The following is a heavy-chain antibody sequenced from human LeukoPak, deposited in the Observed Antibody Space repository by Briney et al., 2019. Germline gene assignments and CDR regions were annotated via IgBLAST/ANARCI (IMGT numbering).Heavy chain of an antibody. CDR1: GFTFSSYA. V-gene: IGHV3-23*01. Sequence: PGGSLRLSCAASGFTFSSYAMSWVRQAPGKGLEWVSAISGSGGSTYYADSVKGRFTISRDNSKNTLYLQMNSLRAEDTAVYYCAKDRAGYYDFWSGYLDYWGQGTLVTVSS. D-gene: IGHD3-3*01. J-gene: IGHJ4*02. CDR3: AKDRAGYYDFWSGYLDY. CDR2: ISGSGGST.